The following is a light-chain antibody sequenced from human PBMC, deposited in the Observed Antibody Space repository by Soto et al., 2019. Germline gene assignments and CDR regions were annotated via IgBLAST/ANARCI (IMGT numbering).Light chain of an antibody. Sequence: EIVLTQSPGTLSLSPGERATLSCRASQSVSSSYLAWYQQKPGQAPRLLIYGASSRATGIPDRFSGSGSGKDFTLTISRLEPEDFAVYYGQQYDSSPVTFGQGTKVEIK. V-gene: IGKV3-20*01. J-gene: IGKJ1*01. CDR2: GAS. CDR3: QQYDSSPVT. CDR1: QSVSSSY.